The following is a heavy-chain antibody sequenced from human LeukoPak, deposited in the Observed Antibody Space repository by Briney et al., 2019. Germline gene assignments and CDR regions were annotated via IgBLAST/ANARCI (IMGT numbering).Heavy chain of an antibody. D-gene: IGHD3-10*01. V-gene: IGHV3-74*01. CDR1: GYTFSRYW. J-gene: IGHJ4*02. Sequence: GGSLRLSCAASGYTFSRYWMHWVRQGPGKGLVWVSRINEDGSSTSYAESVRGRFTISRDNAKNTLYLQMNSLRAGDAAVYYCTTGTFGARDSWGQGTLVTVSS. CDR3: TTGTFGARDS. CDR2: INEDGSST.